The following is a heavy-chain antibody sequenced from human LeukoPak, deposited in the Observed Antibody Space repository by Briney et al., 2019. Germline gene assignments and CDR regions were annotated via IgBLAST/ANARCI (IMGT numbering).Heavy chain of an antibody. CDR2: IYYTGDS. D-gene: IGHD6-6*01. V-gene: IGHV4-59*08. CDR3: ARHSFARPFDC. Sequence: SETLSLTCTVSGASFFGSYLSLIRQPPGKGLEWIGYIYYTGDSNYNPSLKSRATTSLDTSRSQSSLMLSSVTATDTDIYYCARHSFARPFDCWGQGTLVTVSS. CDR1: GASFFGSY. J-gene: IGHJ4*02.